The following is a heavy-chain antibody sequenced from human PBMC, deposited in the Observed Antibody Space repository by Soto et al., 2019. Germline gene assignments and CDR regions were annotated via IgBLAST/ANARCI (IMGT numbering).Heavy chain of an antibody. CDR3: ARDRPVLRFLEWLSTIRIPYYYGMDV. V-gene: IGHV1-18*04. Sequence: GASVKVSCKASGYTFTSYGISWVRQAPGQGLEWVGWISAYNGNTNYAQKLQGRVTMTTDTSTSTAYMELRSLRSDDTAVYYCARDRPVLRFLEWLSTIRIPYYYGMDVWGQGTTVTVSS. J-gene: IGHJ6*02. CDR2: ISAYNGNT. CDR1: GYTFTSYG. D-gene: IGHD3-3*01.